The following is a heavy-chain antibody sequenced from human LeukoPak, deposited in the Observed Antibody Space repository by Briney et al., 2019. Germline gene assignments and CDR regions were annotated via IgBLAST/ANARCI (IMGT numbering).Heavy chain of an antibody. CDR3: ARINLGLDGLDI. Sequence: ASVKVSCKASGYKFTGFYTQWVPHAPGQGLGWMVWINPNSGGTNYAHKFQGRVTMTRDTSISTAYMEISRLISDDTAVYYGARINLGLDGLDIWGKGTMVTVSS. J-gene: IGHJ3*02. V-gene: IGHV1-2*07. CDR2: INPNSGGT. D-gene: IGHD5-24*01. CDR1: GYKFTGFY.